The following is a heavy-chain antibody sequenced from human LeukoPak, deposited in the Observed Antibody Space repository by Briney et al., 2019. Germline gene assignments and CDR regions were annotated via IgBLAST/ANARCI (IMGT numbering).Heavy chain of an antibody. CDR1: GYTFTSYY. V-gene: IGHV1-46*01. D-gene: IGHD1-26*01. CDR2: INPSGGST. J-gene: IGHJ4*02. Sequence: ASVKVSCKASGYTFTSYYMYWVRQAPGQGLEWMGIINPSGGSTSYAQKFQGRVTMTRDMSTSTVYMELSSLRSEDTAVYYCARDEGGSYFFDYWGQGTLVTVSS. CDR3: ARDEGGSYFFDY.